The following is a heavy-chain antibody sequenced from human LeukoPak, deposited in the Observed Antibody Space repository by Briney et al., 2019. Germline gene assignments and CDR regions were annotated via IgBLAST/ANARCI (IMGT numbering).Heavy chain of an antibody. Sequence: GGSLRLSCAASGFNFNNFAMSWVRQAPGKGLEWVSVIYSGGSTYYADSVKGRFTISRGNSKNTLYLQMNSLRAEDTAVYYCAREAGRPLWGQGTLVTVSS. CDR2: IYSGGST. V-gene: IGHV3-53*01. J-gene: IGHJ4*02. D-gene: IGHD1-26*01. CDR3: AREAGRPL. CDR1: GFNFNNFA.